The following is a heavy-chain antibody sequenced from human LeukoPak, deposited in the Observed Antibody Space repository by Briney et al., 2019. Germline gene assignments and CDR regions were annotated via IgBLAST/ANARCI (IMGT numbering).Heavy chain of an antibody. CDR1: GYTFTSYG. D-gene: IGHD3-3*01. Sequence: ASVKVSCKASGYTFTSYGISWVRQAPGQGLEWMGWISAYNGNTNYAQKLQGRVTMTTDTSTSTAYMELRSLRSDDTAVYYCARTLMYLRFLEWLLPNEMDVWGKGTTVAVSS. CDR3: ARTLMYLRFLEWLLPNEMDV. V-gene: IGHV1-18*01. CDR2: ISAYNGNT. J-gene: IGHJ6*04.